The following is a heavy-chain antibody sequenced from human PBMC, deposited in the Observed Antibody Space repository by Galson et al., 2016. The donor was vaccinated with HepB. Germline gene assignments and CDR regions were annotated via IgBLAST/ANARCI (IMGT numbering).Heavy chain of an antibody. CDR2: ISGRGTYT. D-gene: IGHD3-16*01. CDR3: AKALRRAPPYYLDL. J-gene: IGHJ4*02. CDR1: GFTFSSYV. Sequence: SLRLSCAASGFTFSSYVMNWVRQAPGKGLEWVSDISGRGTYTDYADSVKGRFTISRDNSKNTLFLQLNSLRVEDTAVYYCAKALRRAPPYYLDLWGQRTLVTVSS. V-gene: IGHV3-23*01.